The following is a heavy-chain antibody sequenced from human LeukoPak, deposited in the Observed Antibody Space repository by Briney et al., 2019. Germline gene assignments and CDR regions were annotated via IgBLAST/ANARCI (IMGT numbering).Heavy chain of an antibody. CDR3: AGLGPIRYFDWLLSWFDP. Sequence: SETLSLTCAVYGGSFSGYYWSWIRQPPGKGLEWIGEINHSGSTNYNPSLKSRVTISVDTSKNQFSLKLSSVTAADTAVYYCAGLGPIRYFDWLLSWFDPWGQGTLVTVSS. CDR2: INHSGST. V-gene: IGHV4-34*01. D-gene: IGHD3-9*01. J-gene: IGHJ5*02. CDR1: GGSFSGYY.